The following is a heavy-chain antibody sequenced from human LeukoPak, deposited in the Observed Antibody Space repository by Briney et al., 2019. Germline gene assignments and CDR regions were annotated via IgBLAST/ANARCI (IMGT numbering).Heavy chain of an antibody. CDR2: IYYSGST. J-gene: IGHJ6*02. Sequence: SETLSLTCTVSGGSISSHYWSWIRQPPGKGLEWIGYIYYSGSTNYNPSLKSRVTISVDTSKNQFSLKLSSVTAADTAVYYCARDVAVAGTSYYYGMDVWGQGTTVTVSS. CDR1: GGSISSHY. D-gene: IGHD6-19*01. CDR3: ARDVAVAGTSYYYGMDV. V-gene: IGHV4-59*11.